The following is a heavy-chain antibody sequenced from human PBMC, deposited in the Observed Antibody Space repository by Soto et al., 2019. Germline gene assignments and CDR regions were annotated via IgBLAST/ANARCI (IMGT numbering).Heavy chain of an antibody. CDR2: ISAYNGNT. D-gene: IGHD4-17*01. CDR1: GYTFTSYG. CDR3: ARGSSGDYAYYGMDV. J-gene: IGHJ6*02. Sequence: QVQLVQSGAEVKKPGASVKVSCKASGYTFTSYGISWVRQAPGQGLEWMGWISAYNGNTNYAQKLQRRVTKTTDTPTSTAYMELRSLRSDDTAVYYCARGSSGDYAYYGMDVWGQGTTVTVSS. V-gene: IGHV1-18*01.